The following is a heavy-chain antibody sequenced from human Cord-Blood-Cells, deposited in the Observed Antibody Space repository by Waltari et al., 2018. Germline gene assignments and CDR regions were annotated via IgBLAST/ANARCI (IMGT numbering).Heavy chain of an antibody. J-gene: IGHJ4*02. CDR1: GYTLTSHG. Sequence: VQLLPSGAEVKKPAASVKVACKASGYTLTSHGISWVRKAPGQGLEWMGRISAYNGNTNYAQKLQGRVTMTTETSTSTAYMELRSLRSDDTAVYYCARVRSGDFSDYWGQGTLVTVSS. CDR3: ARVRSGDFSDY. V-gene: IGHV1-18*01. D-gene: IGHD3-10*01. CDR2: ISAYNGNT.